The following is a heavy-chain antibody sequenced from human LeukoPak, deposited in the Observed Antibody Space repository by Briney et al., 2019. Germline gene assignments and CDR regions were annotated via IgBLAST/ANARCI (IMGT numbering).Heavy chain of an antibody. V-gene: IGHV3-23*01. J-gene: IGHJ4*02. CDR3: AKQLGYCSDGSCYFPY. CDR2: NGAHP. D-gene: IGHD2-15*01. CDR1: GFTFSNYA. Sequence: PGGSLRLSCAATGFTFSNYAMSWVRQAPGKGLEWVSVNGAHPYYIDSVQGRFTISRDNSKSTLCLQMNSLRAEDTAVYYCAKQLGYCSDGSCYFPYWGQGTLVTVSS.